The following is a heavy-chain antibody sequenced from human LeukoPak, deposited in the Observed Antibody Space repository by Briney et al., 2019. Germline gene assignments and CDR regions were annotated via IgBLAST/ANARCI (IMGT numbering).Heavy chain of an antibody. Sequence: GGSLRLSCAASGFTFSSYAMSWVSQAPGKGLEWVSAISGSGGSTYYADSVKGRFTISRDNSKNTLYLQMNSLRAEDTAVYYCAKDFSYYGSGTNIDYWGQGTLVTVSS. CDR2: ISGSGGST. D-gene: IGHD3-10*01. CDR1: GFTFSSYA. CDR3: AKDFSYYGSGTNIDY. J-gene: IGHJ4*02. V-gene: IGHV3-23*01.